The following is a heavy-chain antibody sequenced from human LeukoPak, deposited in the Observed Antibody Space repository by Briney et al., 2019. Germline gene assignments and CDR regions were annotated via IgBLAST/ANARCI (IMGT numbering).Heavy chain of an antibody. V-gene: IGHV1-8*01. D-gene: IGHD5-12*01. CDR1: GYTFTSYD. CDR3: ARGQGYAWYYYYYMDV. CDR2: MNPNSGNT. J-gene: IGHJ6*03. Sequence: GASVKVSCKASGYTFTSYDINWVRQATGRGLEWMGWMNPNSGNTGYAQKFQGRVTMTRNTPISTAYMELSSLRSEDTAVYYCARGQGYAWYYYYYMDVWGKGTTVTVSS.